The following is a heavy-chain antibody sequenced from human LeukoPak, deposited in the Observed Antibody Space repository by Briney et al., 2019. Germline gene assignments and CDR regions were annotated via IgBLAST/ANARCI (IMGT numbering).Heavy chain of an antibody. V-gene: IGHV3-73*01. D-gene: IGHD1-26*01. Sequence: KPGGSLRLSCAASGFTFSSYSMNWVRQAPGKGLEWVGRIRSKANSYATAYAASVKGRFTISRDDSKNTAYLQMNSLKTEDTAVYYCTSPNVGATYWGQGTLVTVSS. CDR3: TSPNVGATY. CDR1: GFTFSSYS. CDR2: IRSKANSYAT. J-gene: IGHJ4*02.